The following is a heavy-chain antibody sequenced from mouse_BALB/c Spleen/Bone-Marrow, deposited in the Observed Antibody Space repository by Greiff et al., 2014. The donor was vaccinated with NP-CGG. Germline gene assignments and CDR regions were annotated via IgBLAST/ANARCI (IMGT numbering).Heavy chain of an antibody. J-gene: IGHJ2*01. V-gene: IGHV1S34*01. CDR2: ISCYNGAT. Sequence: LVKTGASVKISGKASGYSFTGYYIHWVKQSHGKSLEWIGYISCYNGATSYNQKFKGKATFTVDTSSSTAYMQFNSLTSEDSAVYYCARGGYGSTFYFDYWPRHHSHSLL. D-gene: IGHD1-1*01. CDR1: GYSFTGYY. CDR3: ARGGYGSTFYFDY.